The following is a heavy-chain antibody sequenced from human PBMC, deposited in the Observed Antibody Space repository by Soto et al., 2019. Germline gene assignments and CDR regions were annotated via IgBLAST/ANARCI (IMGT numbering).Heavy chain of an antibody. CDR3: ARAPLYDSSGDCDY. CDR1: GFTFSSYW. Sequence: PGGSLRLSCAASGFTFSSYWMSWVRQAPGKGLEWVANIKQDGSEKYYVDSVKGRFTISRDNAKNSLYLQMNSLRAEDTAVYYCARAPLYDSSGDCDYWGQGTLVTVSS. J-gene: IGHJ4*02. CDR2: IKQDGSEK. V-gene: IGHV3-7*03. D-gene: IGHD3-22*01.